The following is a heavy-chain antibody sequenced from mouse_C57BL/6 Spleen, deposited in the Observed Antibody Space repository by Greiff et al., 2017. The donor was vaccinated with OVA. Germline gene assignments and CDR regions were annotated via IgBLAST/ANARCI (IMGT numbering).Heavy chain of an antibody. D-gene: IGHD1-1*01. CDR1: GYTFTSYW. Sequence: QVQLQQPGAELVKPGASVKLSCKASGYTFTSYWMHWVKQRPGRGLEWIGRIDPNSGGTKYNEKFKSKATLTVDKPSSTAYMQLSSLTSEDSAVYYCARLITTVVATDWYFDVWGTGTTLTVSS. CDR3: ARLITTVVATDWYFDV. V-gene: IGHV1-72*01. CDR2: IDPNSGGT. J-gene: IGHJ1*03.